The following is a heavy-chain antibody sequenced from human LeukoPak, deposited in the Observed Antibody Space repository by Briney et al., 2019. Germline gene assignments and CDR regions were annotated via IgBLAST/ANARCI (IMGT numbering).Heavy chain of an antibody. CDR3: ARQTYYYDSSGYTLQYYFDY. D-gene: IGHD3-22*01. Sequence: SETLSLTCTGSGGSISSYYWSWIRQPPGKGLEWIGYIYTSGSTNYNPSLKSRVTISVDTSKNQFSLKLSSVTAADTAVYCCARQTYYYDSSGYTLQYYFDYWGQGNLVTVSS. V-gene: IGHV4-4*09. CDR1: GGSISSYY. J-gene: IGHJ4*02. CDR2: IYTSGST.